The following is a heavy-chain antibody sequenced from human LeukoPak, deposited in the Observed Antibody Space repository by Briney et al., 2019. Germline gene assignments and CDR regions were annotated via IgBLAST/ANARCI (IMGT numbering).Heavy chain of an antibody. CDR2: INHSGST. CDR1: GGSFSGYY. D-gene: IGHD3-16*02. CDR3: ARGLLYYDYVWGSYRKYYLDY. Sequence: SETLSLTCAVYGGSFSGYYWSWIRQPPGKGLEWIGEINHSGSTNYNPSLKSRVTISVDTSKNQFSLKLSSVTAADTAVYYCARGLLYYDYVWGSYRKYYLDYWGQGTLVTVSS. J-gene: IGHJ4*02. V-gene: IGHV4-34*01.